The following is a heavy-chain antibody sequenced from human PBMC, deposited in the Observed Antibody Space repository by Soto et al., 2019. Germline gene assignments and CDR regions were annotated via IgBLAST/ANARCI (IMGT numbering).Heavy chain of an antibody. Sequence: GESLKISCKGSGYSFAGYWITWVRQKPGKGLEWMGRIDPSDSQTYYSPSFRGHVTISATKSITTVFLQWSSLRASDTAMYYCARQIYDSDTGPNFQYYFDSWSQGTPVTVSS. V-gene: IGHV5-10-1*01. D-gene: IGHD3-22*01. CDR3: ARQIYDSDTGPNFQYYFDS. J-gene: IGHJ4*02. CDR2: IDPSDSQT. CDR1: GYSFAGYW.